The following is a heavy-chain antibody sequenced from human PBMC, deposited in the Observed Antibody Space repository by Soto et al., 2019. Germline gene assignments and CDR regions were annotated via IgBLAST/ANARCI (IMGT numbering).Heavy chain of an antibody. Sequence: GGSLRLSCAASGFILKMYWMHWVRQSPGKGLVWISRIYNDGTYSDYADSVRGRFTISRDNVNDTLYLQMNKLRAEDSGLYYCTRGPRPISTGTGAYWGQGTQVTVSS. CDR3: TRGPRPISTGTGAY. D-gene: IGHD3-10*01. J-gene: IGHJ4*02. CDR1: GFILKMYW. V-gene: IGHV3-74*01. CDR2: IYNDGTYS.